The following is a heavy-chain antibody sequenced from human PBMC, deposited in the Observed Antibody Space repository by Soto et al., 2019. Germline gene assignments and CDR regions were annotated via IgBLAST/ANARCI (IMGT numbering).Heavy chain of an antibody. CDR2: IYPGDSDT. CDR1: GYSFTSYW. CDR3: ARHKTTMVRGVISGEYYYYGMDV. D-gene: IGHD3-10*01. Sequence: PGESLKISCKGSGYSFTSYWIGWVRQMPGKGLEWMGIIYPGDSDTRYSPSFQGQVTISADKSISTAYLQWSSLKASDTAMYYCARHKTTMVRGVISGEYYYYGMDVWGQGTTVTV. J-gene: IGHJ6*02. V-gene: IGHV5-51*01.